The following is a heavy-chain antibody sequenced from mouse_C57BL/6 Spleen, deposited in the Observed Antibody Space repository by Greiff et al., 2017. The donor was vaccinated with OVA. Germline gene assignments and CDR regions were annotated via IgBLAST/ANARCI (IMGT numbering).Heavy chain of an antibody. CDR1: GYTFTSYW. Sequence: QVQLQQSGAELVMPGASVKLSCKASGYTFTSYWMHWVKQRPGQGLEWIGEIDPSDSYTNYNQKFKGKSTLTVDKSSSTAYLQLSSLTAEDSAVYYGARCDSNFLFFDYWGQGTTLTVSS. CDR2: IDPSDSYT. D-gene: IGHD2-5*01. CDR3: ARCDSNFLFFDY. J-gene: IGHJ2*01. V-gene: IGHV1-69*01.